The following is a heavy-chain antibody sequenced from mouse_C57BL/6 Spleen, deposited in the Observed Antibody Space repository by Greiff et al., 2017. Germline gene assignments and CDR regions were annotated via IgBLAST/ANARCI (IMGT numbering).Heavy chain of an antibody. CDR1: GYTFTSYW. CDR3: ARDDGQPYWYFDV. Sequence: VQLQQPGAELVRPGSSVKLSCKASGYTFTSYWMDWVKQRPGQGLEWIGNIYPSDSETHYNQKFKDKATLTVDKSSSTAYMQLSSLTSEASAVYDWARDDGQPYWYFDVWGTGTTVTVSS. V-gene: IGHV1-61*01. J-gene: IGHJ1*03. CDR2: IYPSDSET. D-gene: IGHD3-3*01.